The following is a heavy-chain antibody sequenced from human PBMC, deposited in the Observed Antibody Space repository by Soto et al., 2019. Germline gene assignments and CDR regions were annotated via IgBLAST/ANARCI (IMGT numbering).Heavy chain of an antibody. Sequence: EVQLVESGGGLVQPGGSLRVSCAASGFTLRSHRIHWVRQVPGKGLEWVSRIDTDGGGTSYADSVKGRFTISTDNAKNTVNLQMNGLRGEDTAVYYCATVFDLWGLGTLVTVSS. CDR3: ATVFDL. J-gene: IGHJ5*02. CDR1: GFTLRSHR. V-gene: IGHV3-74*01. CDR2: IDTDGGGT.